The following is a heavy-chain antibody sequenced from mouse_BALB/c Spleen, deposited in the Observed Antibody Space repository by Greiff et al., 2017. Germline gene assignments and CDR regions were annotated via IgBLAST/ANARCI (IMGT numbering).Heavy chain of an antibody. V-gene: IGHV1S16*01. D-gene: IGHD2-14*01. J-gene: IGHJ4*01. Sequence: QVQLQQPGAELVKPGASVKLSCKASGYTFTSYWMQWVKLRPGQGFEWIGEINPSNGGTNYNEKFKRKATLTVDKSSSTAYMQLSSLTSEDSAVFYCTIRYEDAMDYWGQGTSVTVSS. CDR1: GYTFTSYW. CDR2: INPSNGGT. CDR3: TIRYEDAMDY.